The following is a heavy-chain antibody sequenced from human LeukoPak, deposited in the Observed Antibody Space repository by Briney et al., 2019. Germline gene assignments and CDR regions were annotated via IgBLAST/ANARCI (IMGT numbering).Heavy chain of an antibody. D-gene: IGHD2-15*01. CDR3: ARDYCSGGSCYSVHFQH. Sequence: GRSLRLSCAASGFTFSSYAMHWVRQAPGEGLEWVAVISYDGSNKYYADSVKGRFTVSRDNSKNTLYLQMNSLRAEDTAVYYCARDYCSGGSCYSVHFQHWGQGTLVTVSS. V-gene: IGHV3-30-3*01. CDR2: ISYDGSNK. CDR1: GFTFSSYA. J-gene: IGHJ1*01.